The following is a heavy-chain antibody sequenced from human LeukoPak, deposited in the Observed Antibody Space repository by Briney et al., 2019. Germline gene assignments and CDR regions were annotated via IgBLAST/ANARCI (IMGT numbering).Heavy chain of an antibody. D-gene: IGHD3-9*01. Sequence: GGSLRLSCEASGFTFSSSWMSWVRQAPGKGLEWVANIRGDGSLIYYMDSVKGRFTISRDNAKNSMYLQMNSLRAEDTAVYYCTRAPRADDIFFESWGQGTLVTVSS. CDR1: GFTFSSSW. V-gene: IGHV3-7*01. J-gene: IGHJ4*02. CDR3: TRAPRADDIFFES. CDR2: IRGDGSLI.